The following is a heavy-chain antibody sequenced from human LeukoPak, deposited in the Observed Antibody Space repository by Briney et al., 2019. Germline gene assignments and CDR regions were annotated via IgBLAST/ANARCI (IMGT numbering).Heavy chain of an antibody. CDR3: ARVRVGATRDFDY. D-gene: IGHD1-26*01. Sequence: GASVKVSCKASGYTLTNDYMHWVRQAPGQGLEWMGIFIPGGGSTSYAQKFQGRVTMTRDTSTNTVYRELSSLRPEDTAVYYCARVRVGATRDFDYWGQGTLVTVSS. J-gene: IGHJ4*02. CDR1: GYTLTNDY. V-gene: IGHV1-46*01. CDR2: FIPGGGST.